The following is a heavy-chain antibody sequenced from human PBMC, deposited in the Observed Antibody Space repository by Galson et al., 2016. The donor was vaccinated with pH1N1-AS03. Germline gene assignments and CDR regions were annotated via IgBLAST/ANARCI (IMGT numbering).Heavy chain of an antibody. CDR2: ISGSGIST. V-gene: IGHV3-23*01. D-gene: IGHD3-3*01. CDR3: AKDQSHIIPLSGALS. Sequence: GSLRLSCATSGFTFSSYAMFWVRQAPGKGLEWVSSISGSGISTYYADSVKGRFTISRDNSRNTVYLQMNSLRVEDTATYYCAKDQSHIIPLSGALSWGQGTLVTVSS. J-gene: IGHJ5*02. CDR1: GFTFSSYA.